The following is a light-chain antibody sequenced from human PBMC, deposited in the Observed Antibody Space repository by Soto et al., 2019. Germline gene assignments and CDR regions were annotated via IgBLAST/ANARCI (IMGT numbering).Light chain of an antibody. V-gene: IGKV1-39*01. CDR1: QSISTY. Sequence: DIQMTQSPSSLSASVGDRVTITCRASQSISTYLNWYQQKPGKAPKVLIYAASSLQSGVPSRFSGTGSGTDFTLTISSLQPEDSATYYCQQSYTTPLTFGGGTKVDIK. CDR3: QQSYTTPLT. CDR2: AAS. J-gene: IGKJ4*01.